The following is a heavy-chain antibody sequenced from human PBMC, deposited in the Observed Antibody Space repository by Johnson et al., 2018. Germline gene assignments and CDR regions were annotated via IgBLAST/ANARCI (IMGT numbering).Heavy chain of an antibody. Sequence: QVQLVESGGGVVQPGRSLRLSCAASGFTFSSYGMHWVRQAPGKGLEWVAVISYDGSNKYYADSVKGRFPISRDNSKNTLYLKMNSLRAEDTAVYYCAKVALRYFDWLHAAFDIWGQGTMVTVSS. V-gene: IGHV3-30*18. CDR2: ISYDGSNK. CDR1: GFTFSSYG. D-gene: IGHD3-9*01. CDR3: AKVALRYFDWLHAAFDI. J-gene: IGHJ3*02.